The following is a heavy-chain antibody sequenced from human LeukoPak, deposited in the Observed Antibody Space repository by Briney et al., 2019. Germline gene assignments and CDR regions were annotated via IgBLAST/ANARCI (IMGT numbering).Heavy chain of an antibody. CDR3: ARHAFWFGETFDP. J-gene: IGHJ5*02. Sequence: SETLSLTCTVSGGSISGSFWSWIRQPAGKGLEWIGRIYASGRTNYNPSLKSRVTISVDTSKNQFSLKLSSVTAADTAVYYCARHAFWFGETFDPWGQGTLVTVSS. CDR2: IYASGRT. CDR1: GGSISGSF. V-gene: IGHV4-4*07. D-gene: IGHD3-10*01.